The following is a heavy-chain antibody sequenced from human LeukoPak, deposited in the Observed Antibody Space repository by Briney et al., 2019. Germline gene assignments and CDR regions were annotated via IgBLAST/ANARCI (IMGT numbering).Heavy chain of an antibody. CDR2: IWYDGSNK. V-gene: IGHV3-33*01. J-gene: IGHJ6*03. CDR3: ARFGSSSPYYYYYYMDV. Sequence: PGRSLRLSCAASGFTFSSYGMHWVRQAPGKGLEWVAVIWYDGSNKYYAGSVKGRFTISRDNSKNTLYLQMNSLRAEDTAVYYCARFGSSSPYYYYYYMDVWGKGTTVTVSS. CDR1: GFTFSSYG. D-gene: IGHD6-13*01.